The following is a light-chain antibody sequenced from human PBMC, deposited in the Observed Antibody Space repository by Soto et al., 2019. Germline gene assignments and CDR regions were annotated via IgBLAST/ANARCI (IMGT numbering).Light chain of an antibody. CDR2: WAS. CDR3: QQYYSTPVT. V-gene: IGKV4-1*01. CDR1: QSVLYSSNNKNY. Sequence: DIVMTQSPDSLAVSLGERATINCKSSQSVLYSSNNKNYLAWYQQKPGQPPKLLIYWASTRESGVPDRFSGSGSGTDFTLTISSLQDEDVAVYYCQQYYSTPVTFGGGTKVEIK. J-gene: IGKJ4*01.